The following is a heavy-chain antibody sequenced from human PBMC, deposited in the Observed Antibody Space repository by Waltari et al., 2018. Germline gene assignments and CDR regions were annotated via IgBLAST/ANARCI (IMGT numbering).Heavy chain of an antibody. CDR1: GFNFSSDA. Sequence: EVQLLESGGGLVQPGGSMRLSCAASGFNFSSDAMSWVRQAPGKGLEWFSVIYSVGSTYYADSVKGRFTISRDNSKNTLYLQMNSLRAEDTAVYYCAKDRNPGYCGQGTLVTVSS. CDR2: IYSVGST. J-gene: IGHJ4*02. CDR3: AKDRNPGY. V-gene: IGHV3-23*03.